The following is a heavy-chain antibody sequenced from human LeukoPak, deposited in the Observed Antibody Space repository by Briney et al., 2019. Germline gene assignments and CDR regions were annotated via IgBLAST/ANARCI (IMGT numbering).Heavy chain of an antibody. D-gene: IGHD1-26*01. V-gene: IGHV4-39*01. CDR3: ARQGAWELLSHLFDY. Sequence: RPSEALSLTCTVSGGSISSSSYYWGWIRQPPGKGLEWIGSIYYSGSTYYNPSLKSRVTISVDTSKNQFSLKPSSVTAADTAVYYCARQGAWELLSHLFDYWGQGTLVTVSS. CDR1: GGSISSSSYY. J-gene: IGHJ4*02. CDR2: IYYSGST.